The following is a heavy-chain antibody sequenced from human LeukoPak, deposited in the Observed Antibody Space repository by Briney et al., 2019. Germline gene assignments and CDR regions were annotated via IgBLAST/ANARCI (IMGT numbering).Heavy chain of an antibody. CDR3: ARGDDSGYYDYFDY. CDR1: GFTFSSYW. CDR2: IKQDGSEK. D-gene: IGHD3-22*01. Sequence: GGSLRLSCAASGFTFSSYWMSWVRQAPGKGLEWVANIKQDGSEKYYVDSVKGRFTISRDFSKNTVFLHMNSLRAEDTAMYYCARGDDSGYYDYFDYWGQGALVTVSS. J-gene: IGHJ4*02. V-gene: IGHV3-7*03.